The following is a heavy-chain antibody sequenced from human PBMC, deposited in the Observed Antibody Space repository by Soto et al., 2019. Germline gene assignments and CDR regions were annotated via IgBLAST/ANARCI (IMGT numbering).Heavy chain of an antibody. CDR1: GGSISPFY. V-gene: IGHV4-59*01. CDR2: LYYSGNT. J-gene: IGHJ4*02. CDR3: ARVGGVAARTFDY. Sequence: SETQSLTCSVSGGSISPFYWSWVRQPPGKGLEWIGYLYYSGNTNYNPSLKSRVTISVDASKNQVSLRLTSVTAADTAVYYCARVGGVAARTFDYWGQGTVVIVSS. D-gene: IGHD2-15*01.